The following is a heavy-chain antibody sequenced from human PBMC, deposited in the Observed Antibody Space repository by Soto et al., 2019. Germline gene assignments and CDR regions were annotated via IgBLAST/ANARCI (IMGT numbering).Heavy chain of an antibody. CDR3: AKAGGVAGYWYFDL. Sequence: EVQLLESGGGLVQPGGSLRLSCAASGFTFSSYAMSWVRQAPGKGLGWVSAISGSGGSTYYADSVKGRFPISRDNSKTMIYLQINTMRAENTAVYYCAKAGGVAGYWYFDLLGRGTLVTV. J-gene: IGHJ2*01. D-gene: IGHD2-8*02. V-gene: IGHV3-23*01. CDR2: ISGSGGST. CDR1: GFTFSSYA.